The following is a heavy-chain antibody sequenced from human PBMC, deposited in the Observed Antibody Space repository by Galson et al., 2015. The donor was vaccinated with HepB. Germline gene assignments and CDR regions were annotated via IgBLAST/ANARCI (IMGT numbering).Heavy chain of an antibody. V-gene: IGHV3-23*01. CDR1: GFAFNSYA. Sequence: SLRLSCAASGFAFNSYAMSWVRQAPGRGLEWVSVISGSDGRPYYADSVKGRFTISRDNAESSLWLQMNSLRAEDTAVYYCWARGKIDYWGQGILVTVSS. D-gene: IGHD6-6*01. CDR2: ISGSDGRP. J-gene: IGHJ4*02. CDR3: WARGKIDY.